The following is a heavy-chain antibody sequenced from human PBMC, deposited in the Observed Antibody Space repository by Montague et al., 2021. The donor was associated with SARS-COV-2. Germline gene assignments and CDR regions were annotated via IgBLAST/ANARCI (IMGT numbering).Heavy chain of an antibody. V-gene: IGHV4-59*12. CDR1: GGSITSYY. D-gene: IGHD6-13*01. Sequence: SETLSLTCTVSGGSITSYYWTWIRQPPGKGLEWVGRIYYSGSTNYNPSLKSRVTISVDTSKNQFSLKLSSVTAADTAVYYCARDAGIAATGLNWFDPWGQGTLVTVSS. CDR3: ARDAGIAATGLNWFDP. CDR2: IYYSGST. J-gene: IGHJ5*02.